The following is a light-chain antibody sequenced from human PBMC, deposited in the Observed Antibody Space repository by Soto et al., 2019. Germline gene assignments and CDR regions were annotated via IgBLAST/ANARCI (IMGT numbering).Light chain of an antibody. V-gene: IGLV1-40*01. CDR2: GNS. CDR1: SSNTGAGYD. CDR3: QSYDNSLSASV. Sequence: QSVLTQPPSVSGAPGQRVTISCTGSSSNTGAGYDVHWYQHLPGTAPKLLIYGNSNRPSGVPDRFSGSKSGTSASLAITGLQAEDEADYYCQSYDNSLSASVFGEGTKLTVL. J-gene: IGLJ3*02.